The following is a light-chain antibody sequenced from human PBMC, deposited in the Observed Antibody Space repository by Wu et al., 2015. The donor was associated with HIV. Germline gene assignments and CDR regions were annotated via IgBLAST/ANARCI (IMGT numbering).Light chain of an antibody. CDR1: QSISANY. CDR2: GVS. CDR3: QQYDNSPPWT. Sequence: EIVLTQSPATLPLSPGERATLSCRASQSISANYVAWYQLKSGQAPRLLIFGVSNRAAGVPPRFSGSESGTDFTLTISRLEPEDFAVYYCQQYDNSPPWTFGQGTRVEVK. J-gene: IGKJ1*01. V-gene: IGKV3-20*01.